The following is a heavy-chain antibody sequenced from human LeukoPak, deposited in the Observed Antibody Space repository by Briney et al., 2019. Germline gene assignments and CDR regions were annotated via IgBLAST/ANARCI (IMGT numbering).Heavy chain of an antibody. CDR3: ARDLVVPAAIGTFDP. CDR1: EFTFSSYA. CDR2: ISYDGSNK. V-gene: IGHV3-30-3*01. Sequence: GGSLRLSCAASEFTFSSYAMHWVRQAPGKGLEWVAVISYDGSNKYYADSVKGRFTISRDNAKNSLYLQMNSLRAEDTAVYYCARDLVVPAAIGTFDPWGQGTLVTVSS. D-gene: IGHD2-2*02. J-gene: IGHJ5*02.